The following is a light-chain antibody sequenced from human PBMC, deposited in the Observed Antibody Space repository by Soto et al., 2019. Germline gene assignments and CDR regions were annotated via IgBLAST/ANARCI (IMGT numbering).Light chain of an antibody. J-gene: IGKJ1*01. Sequence: EIVLTQSPGTLSLSPGERATLSFRASQSVTSNYLAWYQQKPGQAPRLLIYGASNRATGIPDRFSGSGSGTDFTLTISRLDPEDFAVYYCQQYGSSPSFGQGTKVDI. CDR1: QSVTSNY. CDR2: GAS. V-gene: IGKV3-20*01. CDR3: QQYGSSPS.